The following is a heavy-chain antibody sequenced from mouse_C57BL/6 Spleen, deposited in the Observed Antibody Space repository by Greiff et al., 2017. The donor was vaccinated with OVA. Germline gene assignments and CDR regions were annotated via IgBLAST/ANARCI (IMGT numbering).Heavy chain of an antibody. Sequence: VQLQQSGPELVKPGASVKISCKASGYTFTDYYMNWVKQSHGKSLEWIGDINPNNGGTSYNQKFKGKATLTVDKSSSTAYMELRSLTSEDSAVYYCARMGYSNYDDYAMDYWGQGTSVTVSS. V-gene: IGHV1-26*01. J-gene: IGHJ4*01. CDR3: ARMGYSNYDDYAMDY. CDR2: INPNNGGT. D-gene: IGHD2-5*01. CDR1: GYTFTDYY.